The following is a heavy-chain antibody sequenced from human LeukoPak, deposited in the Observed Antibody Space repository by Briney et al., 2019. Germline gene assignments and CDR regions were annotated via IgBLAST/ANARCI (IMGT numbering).Heavy chain of an antibody. V-gene: IGHV3-66*01. CDR3: ARENGDYGMDV. J-gene: IGHJ6*02. D-gene: IGHD4-17*01. CDR2: IYSGGST. CDR1: GFTFSTYF. Sequence: GGSLRLSCAGSGFTFSTYFMSWVHQAPGKGLEWVSVIYSGGSTYYADSVKGRFTISRDNSKNTLYLQMNSLRAEDTAVYYCARENGDYGMDVWGQGTTVTASS.